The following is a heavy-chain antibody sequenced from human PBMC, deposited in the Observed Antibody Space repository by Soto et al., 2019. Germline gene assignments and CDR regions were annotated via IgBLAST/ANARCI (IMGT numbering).Heavy chain of an antibody. CDR2: TYYRSKWYN. J-gene: IGHJ4*02. CDR3: AREGGVGWDY. D-gene: IGHD3-16*01. Sequence: QVQLQQSGPGLVKPSQTLSLTCAISGDSVSSNSAAWNWIRQSPSGGLEWLGRTYYRSKWYNDSAVSVKXXIXIXXDTSKNQFSLHLNSVTPEDTAVYYCAREGGVGWDYWGQGTLVTVSS. V-gene: IGHV6-1*01. CDR1: GDSVSSNSAA.